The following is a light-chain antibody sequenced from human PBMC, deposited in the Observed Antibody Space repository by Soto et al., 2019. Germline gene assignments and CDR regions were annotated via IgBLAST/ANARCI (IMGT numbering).Light chain of an antibody. V-gene: IGKV1-39*01. CDR2: AAS. J-gene: IGKJ4*01. Sequence: DIQMTQSPSSLSASVGDRVTITCRASQSISTYLHWYQQKPGKAPNLLIYAASTLQSGIPSRFMGSGSGTDFTLTISSLQPEDFATYFCQHVYSTPLTFGGGTKVDIK. CDR3: QHVYSTPLT. CDR1: QSISTY.